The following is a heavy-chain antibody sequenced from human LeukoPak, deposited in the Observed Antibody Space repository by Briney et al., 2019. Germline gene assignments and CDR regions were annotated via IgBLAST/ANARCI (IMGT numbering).Heavy chain of an antibody. D-gene: IGHD3-22*01. J-gene: IGHJ4*02. CDR1: GFTFSSYS. CDR3: ARDLSGDYYDSSGYYWFDY. CDR2: ISSSSSYI. Sequence: PGGSLRLSCAASGFTFSSYSMNWVRQAPEKGLEWVSSISSSSSYIYYADSVKGRFTISRDNAKNSLYLQMNSLRAEDTAAYYCARDLSGDYYDSSGYYWFDYWGQGTLVTVSS. V-gene: IGHV3-21*01.